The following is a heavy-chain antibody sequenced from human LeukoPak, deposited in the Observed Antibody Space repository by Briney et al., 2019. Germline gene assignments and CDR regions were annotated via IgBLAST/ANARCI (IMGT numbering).Heavy chain of an antibody. CDR2: ICSSGSA. CDR1: GGSISSSGYY. CDR3: ARWPPGGTVDY. D-gene: IGHD1-1*01. J-gene: IGHJ4*02. Sequence: PSQTLSLTCTVSGGSISSSGYYWSWIRQRPGEGLQWIGYICSSGSAYYNASLKSRVSMSTDTSNNQFSLKLNSVTAADTAVYYCARWPPGGTVDYWGQGTLVTVSS. V-gene: IGHV4-31*03.